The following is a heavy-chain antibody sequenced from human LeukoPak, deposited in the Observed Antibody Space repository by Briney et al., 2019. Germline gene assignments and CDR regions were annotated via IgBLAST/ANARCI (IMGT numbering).Heavy chain of an antibody. CDR1: GYSFTSYW. Sequence: GESLKISCKASGYSFTSYWIGWVRQMPGKGLEWMGIIDPSDSETRYTPSFQGQVTISVDKSLTTAYLQWISLKASDTAMYYCARQTAMGRSGDYWGQGTLVTVSS. V-gene: IGHV5-51*01. CDR2: IDPSDSET. D-gene: IGHD5-18*01. CDR3: ARQTAMGRSGDY. J-gene: IGHJ4*02.